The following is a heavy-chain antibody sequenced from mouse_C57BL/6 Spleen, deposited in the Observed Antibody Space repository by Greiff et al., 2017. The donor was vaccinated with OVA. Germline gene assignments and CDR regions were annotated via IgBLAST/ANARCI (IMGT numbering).Heavy chain of an antibody. CDR3: VRQVLGIFDY. V-gene: IGHV10-1*01. Sequence: EVMLVESGGGLVQPKGSLKLSCAASGFSFNTYAMNWVRQAPGKGLEWVARIRSKSNNYATYYADSVKDRFTISRVDSESMLYLQMNNLKTEDTAMYYCVRQVLGIFDYWGQGTTLTVSS. CDR2: IRSKSNNYAT. D-gene: IGHD4-1*01. CDR1: GFSFNTYA. J-gene: IGHJ2*01.